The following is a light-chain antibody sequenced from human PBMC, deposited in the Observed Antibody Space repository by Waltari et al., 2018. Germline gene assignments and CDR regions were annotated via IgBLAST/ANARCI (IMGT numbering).Light chain of an antibody. Sequence: SYELTQPPSLSVSPGQTPRIARPGNDLPEEKHYWFQQKPGQAPVLVIYRVTERPAGIPERFSGSRSGTAVTLTISGVQAEDEADYYCQSADSSGSYVQFGGGTKLTVL. CDR1: DLPEEK. V-gene: IGLV3-25*03. CDR2: RVT. CDR3: QSADSSGSYVQ. J-gene: IGLJ3*02.